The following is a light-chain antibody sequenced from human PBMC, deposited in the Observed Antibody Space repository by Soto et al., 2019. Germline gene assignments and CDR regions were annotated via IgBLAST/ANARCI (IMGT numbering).Light chain of an antibody. J-gene: IGKJ4*01. Sequence: DIQLTQSPSFLSASVGDRVTITCRASQGISSYLVWYQQKPGKAPKLLIYAASTLQSGVPSRFSGSGSGTEFTLTISSLQPEDCATYYCQQVNSYPLTFGGGTKVEIK. CDR3: QQVNSYPLT. V-gene: IGKV1-9*01. CDR1: QGISSY. CDR2: AAS.